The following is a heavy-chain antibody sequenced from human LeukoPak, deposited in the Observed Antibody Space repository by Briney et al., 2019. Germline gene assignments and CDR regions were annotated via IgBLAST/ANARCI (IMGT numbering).Heavy chain of an antibody. D-gene: IGHD2-2*01. CDR3: ARHDAVPAYQRGMDV. V-gene: IGHV4-59*08. CDR1: GGSISPYF. J-gene: IGHJ6*02. Sequence: PSETLSLTCTVSGGSISPYFWSWIRQPPGRGLEWIGYISYSGSTNYNPSLESRVTISVDTSKNQFSLRLSSVTAADTAVYYCARHDAVPAYQRGMDVWGQGTTVTVSS. CDR2: ISYSGST.